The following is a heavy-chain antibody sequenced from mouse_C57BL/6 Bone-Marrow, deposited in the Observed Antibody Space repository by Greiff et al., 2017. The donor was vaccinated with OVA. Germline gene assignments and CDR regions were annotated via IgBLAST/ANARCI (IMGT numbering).Heavy chain of an antibody. D-gene: IGHD2-1*01. CDR3: AKRGEIYYGNYGAMDY. V-gene: IGHV2-9*01. CDR2: IWGGGST. J-gene: IGHJ4*01. CDR1: GFSLTSYG. Sequence: QVQLKESGPGLVAPSQSLSITCTVSGFSLTSYGVDWVRQPPGTGLEWLGVIWGGGSTNYNSALMSRLSISKDNSKRQVCLKMNSLQTDDTAMYYCAKRGEIYYGNYGAMDYWGQGTSVTVSS.